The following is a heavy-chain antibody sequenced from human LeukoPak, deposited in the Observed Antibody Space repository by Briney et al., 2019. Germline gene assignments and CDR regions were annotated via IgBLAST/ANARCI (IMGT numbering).Heavy chain of an antibody. CDR1: GYTFTGYY. D-gene: IGHD6-19*01. CDR3: ARAYSSGLRHPGDY. J-gene: IGHJ4*02. CDR2: INPNSGGT. Sequence: ASVKVSCKASGYTFTGYYMHWVRQAPGQEREWMGRINPNSGGTKHPHKFQGRVTMTRDTSIRTAYMDMSRLRSDAPAVYYCARAYSSGLRHPGDYWGQGTLVTVHS. V-gene: IGHV1-2*06.